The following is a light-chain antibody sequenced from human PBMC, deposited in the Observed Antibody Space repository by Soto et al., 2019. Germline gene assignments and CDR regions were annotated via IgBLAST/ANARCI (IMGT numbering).Light chain of an antibody. J-gene: IGKJ3*01. CDR2: WAS. Sequence: DIVMTQSPDSLAVSLGERATINCKSSQSVLYSSNNKNYLAWYQQKPGQSPKLLIYWASTRESGVPDRFSGGGSGTDFTLTISSLQAEDVAVYYCQQYYSSPITFGPGTKVDIK. CDR1: QSVLYSSNNKNY. CDR3: QQYYSSPIT. V-gene: IGKV4-1*01.